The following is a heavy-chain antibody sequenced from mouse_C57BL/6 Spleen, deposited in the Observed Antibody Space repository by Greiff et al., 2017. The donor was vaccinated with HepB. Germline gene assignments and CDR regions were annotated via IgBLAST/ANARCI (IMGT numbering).Heavy chain of an antibody. Sequence: QVTLKECGPGILQSSQTLSLTCSFSGFSLSTSGMGVSWIRQPSGKGLEWLAHIYWDDDKRYNPSLKRRLTVSKDTSRNQVFLKITSVDTADTATYYCARRYDYEYYFDYWGQGTTLTVSS. CDR1: GFSLSTSGMG. D-gene: IGHD2-4*01. CDR2: IYWDDDK. V-gene: IGHV8-12*01. CDR3: ARRYDYEYYFDY. J-gene: IGHJ2*01.